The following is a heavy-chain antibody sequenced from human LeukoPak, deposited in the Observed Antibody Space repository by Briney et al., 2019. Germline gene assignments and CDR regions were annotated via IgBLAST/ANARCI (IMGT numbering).Heavy chain of an antibody. Sequence: PSETLSLTCAVSGCSNSSYDWSWIRQPAGKGLEWVWRIYTSGSTNYNPSLKSRVTMSVDTYKNQLSITLNSVTAPDTAVYYCETGIYCSRTSCYYYYYYMDFWPKGTTVTVSS. D-gene: IGHD2-2*01. V-gene: IGHV4-4*07. CDR2: IYTSGST. J-gene: IGHJ6*03. CDR3: ETGIYCSRTSCYYYYYYMDF. CDR1: GCSNSSYD.